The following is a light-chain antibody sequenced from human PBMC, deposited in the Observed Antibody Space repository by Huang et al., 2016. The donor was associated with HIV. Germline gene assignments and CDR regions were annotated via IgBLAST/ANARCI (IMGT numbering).Light chain of an antibody. V-gene: IGKV2-28*01. Sequence: DIVMTQSPLSLPVTPGEPASISCRSSQSLLHSNGYNYLDWYLQKAGQSPQLLIYFGSNRASGVPDRFSCSGSGTDFTLKISRVEAEDVGVYYCMQALQTWTFGQGTKVEIK. J-gene: IGKJ1*01. CDR3: MQALQTWT. CDR2: FGS. CDR1: QSLLHSNGYNY.